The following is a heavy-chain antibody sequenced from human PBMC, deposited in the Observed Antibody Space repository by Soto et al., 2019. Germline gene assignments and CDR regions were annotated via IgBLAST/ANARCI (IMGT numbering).Heavy chain of an antibody. J-gene: IGHJ4*02. V-gene: IGHV3-74*01. Sequence: PGGSLRVSCAASRFISSDYAINWVRQAPGKGLVWVSRINPGGTITDYADSVKGRFTISRDNAKNTLYLQMNSLRGDDTAVYYCARVPTGKYGVWNYWGQGTLVTVSS. CDR1: RFISSDYA. CDR3: ARVPTGKYGVWNY. D-gene: IGHD2-8*01. CDR2: INPGGTIT.